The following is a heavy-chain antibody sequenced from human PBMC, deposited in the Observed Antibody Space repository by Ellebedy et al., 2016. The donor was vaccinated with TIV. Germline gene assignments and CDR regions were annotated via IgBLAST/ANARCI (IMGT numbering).Heavy chain of an antibody. Sequence: SETLSLXXTVSLCSISSHYWTWIRQPPGKGLEWIGNIYYAGSTSYSPSLTGRVTISIDTPKNQFSLKVTYVTAADTAVYYCAREFRYDFWRGPMDHWGQGTTVTVSS. CDR3: AREFRYDFWRGPMDH. CDR2: IYYAGST. CDR1: LCSISSHY. J-gene: IGHJ4*02. D-gene: IGHD3-3*01. V-gene: IGHV4-59*11.